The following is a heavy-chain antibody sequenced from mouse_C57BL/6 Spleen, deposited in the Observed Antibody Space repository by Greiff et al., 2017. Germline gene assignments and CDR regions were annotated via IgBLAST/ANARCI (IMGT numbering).Heavy chain of an antibody. Sequence: EVQLVESGGGLVKPGGSLKLSCAASGFTFSDYGMHWVRQAPEKGLEWVAYISSGSSTIYYADTVKGRFTISRDNAKNTLFLQMTSLRSEDTAMYYCAREITGYAMDYWGQGTSVTVSS. CDR2: ISSGSSTI. D-gene: IGHD4-1*01. CDR1: GFTFSDYG. CDR3: AREITGYAMDY. V-gene: IGHV5-17*01. J-gene: IGHJ4*01.